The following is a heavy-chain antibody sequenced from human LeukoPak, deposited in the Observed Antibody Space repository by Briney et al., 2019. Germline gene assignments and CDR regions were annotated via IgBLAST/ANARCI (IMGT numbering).Heavy chain of an antibody. Sequence: PGASVKVSCKASGYTFTSYVISWVRQAPGQGLGWMGWISAYNGNTNYAQKLQGRVTMTTDTSTSTAYMELRSLRSDDTAVYYCARTMVRGVRHDDAFDIWGQGTMVTVSS. CDR2: ISAYNGNT. D-gene: IGHD3-10*01. V-gene: IGHV1-18*01. CDR1: GYTFTSYV. J-gene: IGHJ3*02. CDR3: ARTMVRGVRHDDAFDI.